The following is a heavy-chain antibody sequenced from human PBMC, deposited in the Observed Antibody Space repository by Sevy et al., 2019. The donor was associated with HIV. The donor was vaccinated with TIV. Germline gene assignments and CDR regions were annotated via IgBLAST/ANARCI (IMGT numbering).Heavy chain of an antibody. J-gene: IGHJ4*02. Sequence: GGSLRLCCTASGFTFSSYEMNWVRQAPGKGLEWVSYISNSGSTIHYSHSLKGRFTISRENAKNSLYLQMNSLRAEDTAVYYCARDLPPSATTVPHFDYWGRGTLVTVSS. CDR1: GFTFSSYE. D-gene: IGHD4-17*01. CDR3: ARDLPPSATTVPHFDY. V-gene: IGHV3-48*03. CDR2: ISNSGSTI.